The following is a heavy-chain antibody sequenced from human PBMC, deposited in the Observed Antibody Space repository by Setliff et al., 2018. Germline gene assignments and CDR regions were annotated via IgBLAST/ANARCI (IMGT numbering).Heavy chain of an antibody. CDR1: ESTFSSFG. J-gene: IGHJ6*02. CDR2: ISGNGITI. D-gene: IGHD3-10*01. Sequence: PGGSLRLSCTASESTFSSFGMHWVRQAPGKGLEWISKISGNGITIYYADSVRGRFTISRDNAKNSLFLQMNSLRAEDTALYYCARDGVFYAMDVWGHGTTVTVS. CDR3: ARDGVFYAMDV. V-gene: IGHV3-48*03.